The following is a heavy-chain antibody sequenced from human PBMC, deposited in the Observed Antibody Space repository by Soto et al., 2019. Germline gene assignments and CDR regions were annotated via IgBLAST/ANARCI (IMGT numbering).Heavy chain of an antibody. CDR2: INPKSGGT. Sequence: GASVTVSCKASGYSFTDYHIHWLRQAPGQGLEWLGRINPKSGGTSTAQKFQGWVTMTTDTSISTASMELTRLTSDDTAIYYCARGDSTDCSNGVCSFFYNHDMDVWGQGTTVTVSS. CDR1: GYSFTDYH. CDR3: ARGDSTDCSNGVCSFFYNHDMDV. D-gene: IGHD2-8*01. J-gene: IGHJ6*02. V-gene: IGHV1-2*04.